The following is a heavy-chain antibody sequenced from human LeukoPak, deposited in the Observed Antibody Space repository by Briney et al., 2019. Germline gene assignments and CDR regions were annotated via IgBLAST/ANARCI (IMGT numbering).Heavy chain of an antibody. D-gene: IGHD3-9*01. J-gene: IGHJ6*02. CDR3: ARGLYDILTVLDV. V-gene: IGHV3-13*01. CDR2: IGIAGDT. CDR1: GFTFSTYD. Sequence: GGSLRLSCTASGFTFSTYDMHWVRQATGKGLEWVSGIGIAGDTHYSDSVEGRFTISRENAKNSLYLQMNSLRAGDTAVYYCARGLYDILTVLDVWGQGTTVTVSS.